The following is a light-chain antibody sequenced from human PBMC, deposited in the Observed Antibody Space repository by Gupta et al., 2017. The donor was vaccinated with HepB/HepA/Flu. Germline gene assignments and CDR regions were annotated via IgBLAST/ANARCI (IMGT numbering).Light chain of an antibody. J-gene: IGKJ1*01. V-gene: IGKV1-39*01. Sequence: DIQMTQSPSSLSASLGDRVTITCRASQTISTYLNWHQQKPGKAPELLIYGASSLQSGVPSRFSGSGSGTDFTLTISNLHPEDFATYYCQQSYSAPVTFGQGTRVDMK. CDR3: QQSYSAPVT. CDR1: QTISTY. CDR2: GAS.